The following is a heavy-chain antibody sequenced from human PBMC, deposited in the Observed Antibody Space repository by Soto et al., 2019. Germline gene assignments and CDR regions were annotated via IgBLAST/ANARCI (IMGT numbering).Heavy chain of an antibody. CDR3: ARGIIVGGWYPYYFDY. J-gene: IGHJ4*02. CDR1: GYTFITYA. Sequence: QVQLVQSGAEVKKPGASVKVSCKASGYTFITYALLWVRQAPGQRLGWMGWINAGNGNTKYSQKFQGRVSITRDTSASTAYMELSSLRSEDTAVYYCARGIIVGGWYPYYFDYWGQGTLVTVSS. D-gene: IGHD6-19*01. CDR2: INAGNGNT. V-gene: IGHV1-3*01.